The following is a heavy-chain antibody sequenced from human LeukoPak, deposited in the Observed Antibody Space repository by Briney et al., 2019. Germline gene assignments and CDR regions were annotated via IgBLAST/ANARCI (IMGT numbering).Heavy chain of an antibody. CDR3: ARDQCSGGSCYEGAFDI. D-gene: IGHD2-15*01. J-gene: IGHJ3*02. CDR1: GYTFTGYY. Sequence: ASVKVSCKASGYTFTGYYMHWVRQAPGQGLEWMGWINPNSGGTNYAQKFQGRVTMTRDTSISTAYMELSRLRPDDTAVYYSARDQCSGGSCYEGAFDIWGQGTMVTVSS. CDR2: INPNSGGT. V-gene: IGHV1-2*02.